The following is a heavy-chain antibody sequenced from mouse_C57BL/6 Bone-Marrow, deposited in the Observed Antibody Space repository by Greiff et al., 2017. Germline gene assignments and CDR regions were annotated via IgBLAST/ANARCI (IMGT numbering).Heavy chain of an antibody. CDR3: ARGGYDYDPAWFAY. CDR2: IHPNSGST. V-gene: IGHV1-64*01. Sequence: QVQLQQPGAELVKPGASVKLSCKASGYTFTSYWMHWVKQRPGQGLEWIGMIHPNSGSTNYNEKYKSKATLTVDKSSSTAYMQLSSLTSEDSAVYYCARGGYDYDPAWFAYWGQGTLVTVSA. J-gene: IGHJ3*01. CDR1: GYTFTSYW. D-gene: IGHD2-4*01.